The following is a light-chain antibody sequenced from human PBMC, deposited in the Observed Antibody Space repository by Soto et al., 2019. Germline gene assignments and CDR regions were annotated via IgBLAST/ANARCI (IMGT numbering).Light chain of an antibody. J-gene: IGKJ1*01. Sequence: DIQMTQSPSSLSASVGDRVTITCRASQGISNYLAWYQQKPGKVPKLLIYAASTVQSGVPSRFRGSGSGTDFTLTISSLQPEDVATYYCQKYIIAPRTCGQVTKVDIK. V-gene: IGKV1-27*01. CDR2: AAS. CDR3: QKYIIAPRT. CDR1: QGISNY.